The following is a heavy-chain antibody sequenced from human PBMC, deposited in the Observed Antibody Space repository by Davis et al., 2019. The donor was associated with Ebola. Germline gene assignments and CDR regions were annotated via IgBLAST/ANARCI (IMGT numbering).Heavy chain of an antibody. V-gene: IGHV1-18*01. Sequence: ASVKVSCKASGYTFTSYGISWVRQAPGQGLEWMGWISAYNGNTNYAQKLQGRVTMTTDTSTSTAYMELSSLRSEDTAVYYCARCPGDYYDSRYGAFDIWGQGTMVTVSS. CDR2: ISAYNGNT. J-gene: IGHJ3*02. CDR3: ARCPGDYYDSRYGAFDI. CDR1: GYTFTSYG. D-gene: IGHD3-22*01.